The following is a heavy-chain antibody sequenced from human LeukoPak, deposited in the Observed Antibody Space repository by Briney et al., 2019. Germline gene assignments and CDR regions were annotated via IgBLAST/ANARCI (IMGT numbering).Heavy chain of an antibody. CDR2: ISCDGSNK. J-gene: IGHJ6*04. CDR1: GFTFSSYA. V-gene: IGHV3-30*04. D-gene: IGHD2-2*01. Sequence: GGLRLSCAASGFTFSSYAMQWGRQAPGKGLEWVAVISCDGSNKYYADYGKGGLTISRDNPKNTLYMQMNSLRAEDTAVHYCERAVGDIVVVPAAMGPRSYYYGMDVWGKGTTVTVSS. CDR3: ERAVGDIVVVPAAMGPRSYYYGMDV.